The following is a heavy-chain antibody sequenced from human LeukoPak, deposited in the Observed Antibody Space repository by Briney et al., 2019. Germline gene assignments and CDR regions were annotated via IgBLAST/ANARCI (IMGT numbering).Heavy chain of an antibody. Sequence: PSETLSLTCAVYGGSFSGYYWSWIRQPPGKGLEWIGEINHSGSTNYNPSLKSRVTISVDTSKNQFSLKLSSVTAADTAVYYCARGRIQLWFKKFDYWGQGTLVTVSS. D-gene: IGHD5-18*01. CDR3: ARGRIQLWFKKFDY. CDR1: GGSFSGYY. V-gene: IGHV4-34*01. J-gene: IGHJ4*02. CDR2: INHSGST.